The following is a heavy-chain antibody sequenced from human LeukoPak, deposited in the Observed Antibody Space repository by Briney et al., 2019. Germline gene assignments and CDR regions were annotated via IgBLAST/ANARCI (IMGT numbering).Heavy chain of an antibody. V-gene: IGHV3-74*01. CDR3: ARGYNWNYQNAFDI. CDR2: ITRDGSLT. CDR1: GFTVSTSY. Sequence: PGGSLRLSCAASGFTVSTSYMHWVRQASGKGLVCVSRITRDGSLTNYADSVKGRFTISRDNAKNSLYLQMNSLRAEDTALHYCARGYNWNYQNAFDIWGQGTMVTVSS. J-gene: IGHJ3*02. D-gene: IGHD1-7*01.